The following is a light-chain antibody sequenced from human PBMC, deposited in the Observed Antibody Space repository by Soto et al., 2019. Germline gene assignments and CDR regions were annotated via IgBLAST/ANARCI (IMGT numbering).Light chain of an antibody. V-gene: IGKV3-20*01. CDR3: QHFGSSPPVI. CDR1: QTTSPKY. J-gene: IGKJ5*01. Sequence: EIELTQSPGTLSLSPGESATLSCRFSQTTSPKYVAWYQQRRGLAPRLLVYGASKRAAGIPDRFRGSGSGSEFSLTISGLEPEDFAVYFCQHFGSSPPVIFAQGTRLEIK. CDR2: GAS.